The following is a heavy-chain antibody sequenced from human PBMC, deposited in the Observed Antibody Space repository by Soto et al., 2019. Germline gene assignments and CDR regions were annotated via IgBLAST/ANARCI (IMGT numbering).Heavy chain of an antibody. J-gene: IGHJ4*01. V-gene: IGHV3-74*01. Sequence: GGTLRLSCAASVLIFSNYQMLSVRPAPRKGLVWVSRISIDGSITDYAVSVKGRFTVSRDNAKNTLYLQMNSLRVDDTAVYYCAGNTNCLHYWGQGTLVTVSS. CDR3: AGNTNCLHY. CDR2: ISIDGSIT. D-gene: IGHD2-2*01. CDR1: VLIFSNYQ.